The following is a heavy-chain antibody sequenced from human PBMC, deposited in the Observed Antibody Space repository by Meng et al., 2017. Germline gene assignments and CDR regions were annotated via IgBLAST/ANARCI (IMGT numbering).Heavy chain of an antibody. CDR2: ISGSGGST. CDR1: GFTFSSYA. Sequence: GGSLRLSCAASGFTFSSYAMSWVRQAPGKGLEWVSAISGSGGSTYYADSVKGRFTISRDNSKNTLYLQMHSLRAEDTAVYYCAKDMGIYCLGADYWGQGTLVTVSS. V-gene: IGHV3-23*01. CDR3: AKDMGIYCLGADY. D-gene: IGHD2-15*01. J-gene: IGHJ4*02.